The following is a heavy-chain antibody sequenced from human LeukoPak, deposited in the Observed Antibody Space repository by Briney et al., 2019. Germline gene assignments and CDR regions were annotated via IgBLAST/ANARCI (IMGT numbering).Heavy chain of an antibody. J-gene: IGHJ4*02. CDR1: GYTLTELS. Sequence: ASVKVSCEVSGYTLTELSMHWVRQAPGKGLEWMGWINAGNGNTKYSQKFQGRVTITRDTSASTAYMELSSLRSEDTAVYYCASFIVATIVDSYWGQGTLVTVSS. CDR3: ASFIVATIVDSY. D-gene: IGHD5-12*01. CDR2: INAGNGNT. V-gene: IGHV1-3*01.